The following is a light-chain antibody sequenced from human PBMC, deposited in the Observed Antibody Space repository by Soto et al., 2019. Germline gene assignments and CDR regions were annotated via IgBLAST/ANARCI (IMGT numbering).Light chain of an antibody. V-gene: IGLV1-47*02. CDR2: NNN. Sequence: QSALTQPPSASGTPGQGVTISCSGSSSNIGSNYVYWYQQLPGTAPKLLIYNNNQRPSGVPDRFSASKSGTSASLAIRGLRSDDEADYHCSSWDGSLSGYVFGAGTKVTVL. CDR3: SSWDGSLSGYV. CDR1: SSNIGSNY. J-gene: IGLJ1*01.